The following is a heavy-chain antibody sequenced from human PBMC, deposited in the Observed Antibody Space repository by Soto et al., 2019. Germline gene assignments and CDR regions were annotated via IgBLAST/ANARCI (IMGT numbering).Heavy chain of an antibody. CDR2: INHSGST. CDR3: ARVFLGAFDI. Sequence: SETLSLTXAVYGGSFSGYYWSWIRQPPGKGLEWIGEINHSGSTNYNPSLKSRVTISVDTSKNQFSLKLSSVTAADTAVYYCARVFLGAFDIWGQGTMVTVSS. CDR1: GGSFSGYY. D-gene: IGHD3-16*01. J-gene: IGHJ3*02. V-gene: IGHV4-34*01.